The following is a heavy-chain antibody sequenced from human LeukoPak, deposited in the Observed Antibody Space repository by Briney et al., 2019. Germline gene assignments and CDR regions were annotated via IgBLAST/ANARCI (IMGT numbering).Heavy chain of an antibody. D-gene: IGHD6-13*01. V-gene: IGHV1-8*01. CDR3: ARVSLSSSWYGYNWFDP. Sequence: ASVKVSCKASGYTFTSYDINWVRQATGQGLEWMGWMNPNSGNTGYAQKFQGRVTITRNTSISTAYMELSSLRSEDTAVYYCARVSLSSSWYGYNWFDPWGQGTLVPVSS. CDR1: GYTFTSYD. CDR2: MNPNSGNT. J-gene: IGHJ5*02.